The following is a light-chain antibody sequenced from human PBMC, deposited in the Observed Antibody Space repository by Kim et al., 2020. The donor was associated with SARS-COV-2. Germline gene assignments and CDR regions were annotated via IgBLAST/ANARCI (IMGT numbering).Light chain of an antibody. V-gene: IGLV3-1*01. CDR2: QNN. CDR3: QAWDSSPWV. CDR1: KLGDEY. J-gene: IGLJ3*02. Sequence: SVSPGQTASITCSGDKLGDEYACWYQQKPGQSPVVVIYQNNKRPSGIPERFSGSNSGNTATLTISGTQAMDEADYYCQAWDSSPWVFGGGTQLTVL.